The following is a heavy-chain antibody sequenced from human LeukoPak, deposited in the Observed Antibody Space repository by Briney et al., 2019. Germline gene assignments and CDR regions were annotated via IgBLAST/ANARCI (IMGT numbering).Heavy chain of an antibody. CDR3: AREALLRTGFDY. V-gene: IGHV4-30-4*08. CDR1: GGSISSGDYY. J-gene: IGHJ4*02. CDR2: IFYSGST. Sequence: NPSQTLSLTCTVSGGSISSGDYYWSWIRQPPGKGLEWIGYIFYSGSTSYNPSLKSRLTISVDTSMNQFSLKLSSVTAADTAVYYCAREALLRTGFDYWGQGTLVTVSS.